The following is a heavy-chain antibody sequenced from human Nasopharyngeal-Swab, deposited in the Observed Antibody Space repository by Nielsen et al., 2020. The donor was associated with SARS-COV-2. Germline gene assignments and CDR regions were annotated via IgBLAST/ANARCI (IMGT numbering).Heavy chain of an antibody. CDR1: GFTFSSYG. CDR3: ARGGIVGATNGLDY. J-gene: IGHJ4*02. CDR2: IWYDGSNK. D-gene: IGHD1-26*01. V-gene: IGHV3-33*01. Sequence: GGSLRLSCAASGFTFSSYGMHWVRQAPGKGLEWVAVIWYDGSNKYYADSVKGRFTISRDNSKKTLYLQMNSLRAEDTAVYYCARGGIVGATNGLDYWGQGTLVTVSS.